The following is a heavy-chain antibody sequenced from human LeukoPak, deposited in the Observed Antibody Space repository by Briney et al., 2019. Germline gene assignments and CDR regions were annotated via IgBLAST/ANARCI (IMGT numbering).Heavy chain of an antibody. CDR2: IKTKTDGDRT. V-gene: IGHV3-15*01. CDR1: GFTFSNAW. Sequence: GESLRLSCVVSGFTFSNAWMSWIRQAPGKGLEWVGRIKTKTDGDRTDYAAPVEGRFTISRDDSKNTLSLQMNSLKTEDTAVYYRLGGPARIRYWGQGTLVTVSS. D-gene: IGHD3-16*01. CDR3: LGGPARIRY. J-gene: IGHJ4*02.